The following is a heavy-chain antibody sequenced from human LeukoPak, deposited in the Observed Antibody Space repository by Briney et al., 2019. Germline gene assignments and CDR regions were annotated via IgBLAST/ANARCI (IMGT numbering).Heavy chain of an antibody. CDR1: GFTFSSYG. CDR2: IRYDGSNK. Sequence: GGSLRLSCAASGFTFSSYGMHWVRQAPGKGLEWVTFIRYDGSNKYYADSVKGRFTISRDNSKNTLYLQMNSLRAEDTAVYYCAKATRATETDSQDYCGQGILVTVSS. D-gene: IGHD1-14*01. V-gene: IGHV3-30*02. CDR3: AKATRATETDSQDY. J-gene: IGHJ4*01.